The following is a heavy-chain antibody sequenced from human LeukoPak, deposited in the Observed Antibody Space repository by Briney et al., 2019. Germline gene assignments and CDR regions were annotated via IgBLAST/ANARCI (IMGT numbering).Heavy chain of an antibody. J-gene: IGHJ4*02. V-gene: IGHV3-53*05. Sequence: HPGGSLRLSCAASGFTVSSNYMSWVRQAPGKGLEWVSVIYSGGSTYYADSVKGRFTISRDNSKNTLYLQMNSLRAEDTAVYYCAKDIRDGYKMFDYWGQGTLVTVSS. CDR3: AKDIRDGYKMFDY. D-gene: IGHD5-24*01. CDR1: GFTVSSNY. CDR2: IYSGGST.